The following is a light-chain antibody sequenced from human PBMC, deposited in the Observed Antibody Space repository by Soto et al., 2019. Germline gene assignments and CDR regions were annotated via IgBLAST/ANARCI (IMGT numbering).Light chain of an antibody. J-gene: IGKJ4*01. V-gene: IGKV1-27*01. CDR2: AAS. Sequence: DIQMTQSPSSLSASVGDRVTITCRASQGISNSLAWYQQNAGKSPKLLIYAASNLQSGVPSRFSGSGSGTDFSLTIRSLQPEDVATYYCQTYISARVTFGGGTKVEIK. CDR1: QGISNS. CDR3: QTYISARVT.